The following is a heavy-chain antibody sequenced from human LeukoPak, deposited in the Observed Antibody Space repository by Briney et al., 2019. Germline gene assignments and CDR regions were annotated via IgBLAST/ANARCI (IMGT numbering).Heavy chain of an antibody. V-gene: IGHV7-4-1*02. Sequence: ASVKVSCKASGYTFTSYAMNWVRQAPGQGLEWMGWINTNTGNPTYAQGFTGRFVFSLDSSVSTAYLQISNLMPEDTAKYYCAREILRFDIWGQGTMVTVSS. CDR3: AREILRFDI. CDR1: GYTFTSYA. CDR2: INTNTGNP. J-gene: IGHJ3*02.